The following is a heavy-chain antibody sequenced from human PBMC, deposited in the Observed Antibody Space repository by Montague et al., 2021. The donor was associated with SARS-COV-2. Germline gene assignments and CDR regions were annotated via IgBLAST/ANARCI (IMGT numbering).Heavy chain of an antibody. D-gene: IGHD5-24*01. J-gene: IGHJ6*02. CDR1: GGSSTNYF. CDR3: ARGTGQQLVFSYVYYGMDI. V-gene: IGHV4-34*01. Sequence: SETLSLTCAVYGGSSTNYFWTWIRQTPAKGLEWIGEITHTGNRDFNPSLKSRVILSVDKSKSQFSLKLTSVTAADTGVYYCARGTGQQLVFSYVYYGMDIWGQGTTVNVSS. CDR2: ITHTGNR.